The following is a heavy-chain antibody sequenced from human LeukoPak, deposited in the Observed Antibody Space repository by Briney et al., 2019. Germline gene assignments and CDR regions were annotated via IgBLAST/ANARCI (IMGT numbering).Heavy chain of an antibody. D-gene: IGHD3-3*01. Sequence: GRSLRLSCAASGFTFSSYAMHWVRQAPGKGLEWVAVISYDGSNKYYADSVKGRFTISRDNSKNTLCLQMNSLRAEDTAVYYCARPHYDFWSGYSATYFDYWGQGTLVTVSS. CDR2: ISYDGSNK. CDR1: GFTFSSYA. J-gene: IGHJ4*02. CDR3: ARPHYDFWSGYSATYFDY. V-gene: IGHV3-30-3*01.